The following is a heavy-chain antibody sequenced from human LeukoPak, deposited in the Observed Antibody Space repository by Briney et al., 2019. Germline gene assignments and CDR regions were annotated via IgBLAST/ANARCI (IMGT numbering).Heavy chain of an antibody. Sequence: GGSLRLSCEASGFTFNGHWMHWVRQAPGKGLEWVSYISSSGSTIYYADSVKGRFTTSRDNAKKSVYLQMNSLRAEDTAVYYCARDSTPYNYDSSFDYWGQGTLVTVSS. CDR1: GFTFNGHW. CDR2: ISSSGSTI. D-gene: IGHD3-22*01. J-gene: IGHJ4*02. CDR3: ARDSTPYNYDSSFDY. V-gene: IGHV3-48*04.